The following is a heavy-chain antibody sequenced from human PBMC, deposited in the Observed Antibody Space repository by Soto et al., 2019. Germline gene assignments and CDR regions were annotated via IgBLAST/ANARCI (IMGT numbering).Heavy chain of an antibody. CDR2: ISSASNDI. J-gene: IGHJ4*02. CDR1: GFTFSRYS. CDR3: ARVAY. V-gene: IGHV3-21*06. Sequence: NPGGSLRLSCTASGFTFSRYSMNWVRQAPGKGLEWVASISSASNDITYADSVKGRFIISRDNAKNSLFLQMNDLRPEDTALYYCARVAYWGQGTLVTVSS.